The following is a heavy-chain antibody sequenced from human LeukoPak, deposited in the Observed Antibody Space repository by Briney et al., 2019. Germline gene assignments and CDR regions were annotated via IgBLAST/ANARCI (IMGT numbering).Heavy chain of an antibody. CDR3: ARGHSSFDY. CDR1: GGSFSGYY. D-gene: IGHD6-6*01. CDR2: INHSGST. V-gene: IGHV4-34*01. J-gene: IGHJ4*02. Sequence: SETLSLTCAVYGGSFSGYYWSWIRQPPGKGLEWIGEINHSGSTNYNPSLKSRVTISVDTSKNQFSLKLSSVTAADTAVYYCARGHSSFDYWGQGTLVTVSS.